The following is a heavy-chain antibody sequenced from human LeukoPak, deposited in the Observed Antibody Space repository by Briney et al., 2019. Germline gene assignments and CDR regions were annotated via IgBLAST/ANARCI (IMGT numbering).Heavy chain of an antibody. CDR3: ARGGPAAIRYMDV. CDR2: ISYDGSNK. V-gene: IGHV3-30*01. CDR1: GFTFSSYA. Sequence: GGSLRLSCAASGFTFSSYAMHWVRQAPGKGLEWVAVISYDGSNKYYADSVKGRFTISRDNSKNTLYLQMNSPRAEDTAVYYCARGGPAAIRYMDVWGKGTTVTVSS. J-gene: IGHJ6*03. D-gene: IGHD2-2*01.